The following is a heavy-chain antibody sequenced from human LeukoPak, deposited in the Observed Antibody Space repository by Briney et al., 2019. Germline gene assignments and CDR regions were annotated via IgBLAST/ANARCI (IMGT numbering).Heavy chain of an antibody. D-gene: IGHD2-21*02. CDR3: TRDAGTAGAERLEY. V-gene: IGHV3-74*01. CDR2: INTDGRST. Sequence: PGGSLRLSCAASGFTFSNYYMHWVRRAPGKGLVWVSRINTDGRSTDYADSVKGRFTISRDNAKNTLYLQMNSLRAEDTAVYYCTRDAGTAGAERLEYWGQGTLVTVSS. J-gene: IGHJ4*02. CDR1: GFTFSNYY.